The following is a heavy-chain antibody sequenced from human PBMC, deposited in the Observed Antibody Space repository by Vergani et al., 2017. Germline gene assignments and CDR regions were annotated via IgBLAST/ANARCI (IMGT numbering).Heavy chain of an antibody. CDR2: INHSGST. V-gene: IGHV4-34*01. Sequence: QVQLQQWGAGLLKPSETLSLTCAVYGGSFSGYYWTWIRQPPVKGLEWIGEINHSGSTNYNPSLKSRVTISVDMSKNQFSLRVSSVTAADTALYYWARGRYCSSTNCPARRGDYCMDVWGQGTTVTVSS. CDR1: GGSFSGYY. J-gene: IGHJ6*02. CDR3: ARGRYCSSTNCPARRGDYCMDV. D-gene: IGHD2-2*01.